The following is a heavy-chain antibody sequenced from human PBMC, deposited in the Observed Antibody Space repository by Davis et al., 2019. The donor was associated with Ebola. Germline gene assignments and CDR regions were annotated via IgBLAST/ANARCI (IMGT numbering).Heavy chain of an antibody. V-gene: IGHV4-34*01. J-gene: IGHJ2*01. D-gene: IGHD6-19*01. CDR3: ARSSGWRNWYFDL. CDR2: INHSGST. CDR1: GGSFSGYY. Sequence: GSLRLSCAVYGGSFSGYYWSWIRQPPGKGLEWIGEINHSGSTNYNPSLKSRVTISVDKSKNQFSLKLSSVTAANTAVYYCARSSGWRNWYFDLWGRGTLVTVSS.